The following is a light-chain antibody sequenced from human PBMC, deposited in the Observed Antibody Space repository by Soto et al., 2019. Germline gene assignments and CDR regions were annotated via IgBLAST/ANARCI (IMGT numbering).Light chain of an antibody. CDR2: GAS. CDR3: QQRSNWPIT. CDR1: QSVDIN. Sequence: EIVLTQSPATLSVSPGERVTLSCRASQSVDINLAWYQQKPGQAPRLLIYGASTRATDMPGRFSGRGSGTDFTLTISSLEPEDFAVYYCQQRSNWPITFGQGTRLEIK. J-gene: IGKJ5*01. V-gene: IGKV3-11*01.